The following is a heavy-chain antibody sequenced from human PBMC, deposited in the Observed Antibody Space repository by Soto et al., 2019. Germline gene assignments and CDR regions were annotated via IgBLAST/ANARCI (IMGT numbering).Heavy chain of an antibody. J-gene: IGHJ6*02. Sequence: PGGSLRLSCAASGFTFSSYWMSWVRQAPGKGLEWVANIKQDGSEKYYVDSVKGRFTISRDNAKNSLYLQMNSLRAEDTAGYYCARDKGSGIFYTVITPGPYSYGLDVWGQGTTVTVS. CDR3: ARDKGSGIFYTVITPGPYSYGLDV. CDR1: GFTFSSYW. CDR2: IKQDGSEK. D-gene: IGHD3-10*01. V-gene: IGHV3-7*03.